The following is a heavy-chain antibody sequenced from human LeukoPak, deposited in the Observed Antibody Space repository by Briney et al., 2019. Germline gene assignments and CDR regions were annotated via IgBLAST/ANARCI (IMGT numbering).Heavy chain of an antibody. Sequence: PGGPLKLSCAASGCIFSSQWMGLVRQAPGRRLEWVANVNQGGTEKFYVASVKRRFSISRDNVENSLDLQMNSLRAEDTAVYYCVREHYFYHMDGWGEGTTVTVSS. J-gene: IGHJ6*03. CDR3: VREHYFYHMDG. CDR1: GCIFSSQW. CDR2: VNQGGTEK. V-gene: IGHV3-7*01.